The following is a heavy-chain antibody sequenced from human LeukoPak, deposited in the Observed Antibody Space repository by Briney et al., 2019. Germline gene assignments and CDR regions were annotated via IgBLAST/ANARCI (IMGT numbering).Heavy chain of an antibody. CDR1: GYSFTSYW. D-gene: IGHD5-18*01. Sequence: PGESLKISCKDSGYSFTSYWIGWVRQMPGKGLEWMGIIYPGDSDTIYSPSFQGQVTISADKSINTAYLQWSSLKASDTAIYYCARRGEAMDPFDYWGQGTLVTVSS. J-gene: IGHJ4*02. V-gene: IGHV5-51*01. CDR3: ARRGEAMDPFDY. CDR2: IYPGDSDT.